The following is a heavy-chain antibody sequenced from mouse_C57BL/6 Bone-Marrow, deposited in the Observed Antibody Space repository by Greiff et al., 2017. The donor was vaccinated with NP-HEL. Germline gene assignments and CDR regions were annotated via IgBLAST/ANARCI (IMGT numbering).Heavy chain of an antibody. CDR2: IFPGSGST. D-gene: IGHD1-1*01. Sequence: VKLMESGPELVKPGASVKISCKASGYTFTDYYINWVKQRPGQGLEWIGWIFPGSGSTYYNEKFKGKATLTVDKSSSTAYMLLSSLTSEDSAVYFCARSPFTTVVATKYFDVWGTGTTVTVSS. J-gene: IGHJ1*03. CDR3: ARSPFTTVVATKYFDV. V-gene: IGHV1-75*01. CDR1: GYTFTDYY.